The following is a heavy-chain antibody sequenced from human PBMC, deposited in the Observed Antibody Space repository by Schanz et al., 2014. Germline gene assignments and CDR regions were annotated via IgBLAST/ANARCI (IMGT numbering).Heavy chain of an antibody. Sequence: QVQLLQSGAEVKKPGASMKVSCKASGYTFTTYYMLWVRQAPGQGLEWMGIINPSGGSTRYGQKFQFSISVTTDTSTSTLYLELSSLRSDDTAVYSCGRGFSRSYIDFWGQGTLITVSS. D-gene: IGHD6-6*01. CDR3: GRGFSRSYIDF. V-gene: IGHV1-46*01. CDR1: GYTFTTYY. J-gene: IGHJ4*02. CDR2: INPSGGST.